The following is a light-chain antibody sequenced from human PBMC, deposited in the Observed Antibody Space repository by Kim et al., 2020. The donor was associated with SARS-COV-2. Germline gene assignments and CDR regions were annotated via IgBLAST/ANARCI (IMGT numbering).Light chain of an antibody. CDR1: SSDVGGYNY. CDR2: EVS. V-gene: IGLV2-8*01. Sequence: QSALTQPPSASGSPGQSVTISCTGTSSDVGGYNYVSWYQQHPGKAPKLMIYEVSKRPSGVPDRFSGSKSGNTASLTVSGLQAEDEADYYCCSYAGSNNVYVFGTGTKVTVL. CDR3: CSYAGSNNVYV. J-gene: IGLJ1*01.